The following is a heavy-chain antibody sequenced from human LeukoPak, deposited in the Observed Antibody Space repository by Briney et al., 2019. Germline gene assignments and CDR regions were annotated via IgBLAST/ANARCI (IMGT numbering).Heavy chain of an antibody. CDR3: ASSLVRRDGYNPYYFDY. J-gene: IGHJ4*02. Sequence: PGGSLRLSCAASGFTFSSYSMNWVRQAPGKGLEWVSSISSSSSYIYYADSVKGRFTISRDNAKNSLYLQMNSLRAEDTAVYYCASSLVRRDGYNPYYFDYWGQGTLVTVSS. CDR2: ISSSSSYI. V-gene: IGHV3-21*01. D-gene: IGHD5-24*01. CDR1: GFTFSSYS.